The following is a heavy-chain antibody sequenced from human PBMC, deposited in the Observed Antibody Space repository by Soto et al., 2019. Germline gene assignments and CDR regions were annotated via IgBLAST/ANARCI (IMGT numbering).Heavy chain of an antibody. J-gene: IGHJ4*02. CDR3: ARGPPWAAAGTCDY. D-gene: IGHD6-13*01. CDR1: GYTFTSYD. CDR2: MNPNSGNT. Sequence: PSVKVSCKASGYTFTSYDINWVRQATGQGLEWMGWMNPNSGNTGYAQKFQGRVTMTRNTSISTAYMELSSLRSEDTAVYYCARGPPWAAAGTCDYWGQGTLVTVSS. V-gene: IGHV1-8*01.